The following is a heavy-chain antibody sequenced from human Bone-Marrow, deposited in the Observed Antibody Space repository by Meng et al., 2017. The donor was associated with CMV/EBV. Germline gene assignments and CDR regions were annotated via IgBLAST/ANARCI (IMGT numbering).Heavy chain of an antibody. V-gene: IGHV1-46*01. D-gene: IGHD2-2*02. CDR3: ARGTPYCSSTSCYSGDFDY. J-gene: IGHJ4*02. CDR2: INPSGGST. Sequence: ASVKVSCKASGYPFTSYYMHWVRQAPGQGLEWMGIINPSGGSTSYAQKFQGRVTMTRDTSTSTVYMELSSLRSEDTAVYYCARGTPYCSSTSCYSGDFDYWGQGGLVTFSS. CDR1: GYPFTSYY.